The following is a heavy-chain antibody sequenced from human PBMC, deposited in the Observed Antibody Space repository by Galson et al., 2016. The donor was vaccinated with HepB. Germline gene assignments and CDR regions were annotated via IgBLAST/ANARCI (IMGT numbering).Heavy chain of an antibody. Sequence: SVKVSCKASGYTFNSYYLHWVRQAPGQGLEWMGWINPNSGGRNYAPKFQGRVTMTRDTSITTAYRELTRLTFDDQALYYRARGNQMDYGEPYYFYSMDVWGEGTTVTVAS. J-gene: IGHJ6*03. CDR3: ARGNQMDYGEPYYFYSMDV. CDR2: INPNSGGR. CDR1: GYTFNSYY. D-gene: IGHD4-17*01. V-gene: IGHV1-2*02.